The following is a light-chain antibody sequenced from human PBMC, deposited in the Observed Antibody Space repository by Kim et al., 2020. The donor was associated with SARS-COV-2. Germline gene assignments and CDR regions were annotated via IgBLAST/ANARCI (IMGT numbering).Light chain of an antibody. J-gene: IGLJ2*01. Sequence: QSALTQPASVSGSPGQSISISCTGSNSDIGAYDYVSWYQQYPGKAPKLMVYDVNNRPSGVSDRFSGSKSGSTASLTISGLQAEDEADYYCTSYTSRRIPVFGGGTKLTVL. CDR1: NSDIGAYDY. CDR3: TSYTSRRIPV. CDR2: DVN. V-gene: IGLV2-14*03.